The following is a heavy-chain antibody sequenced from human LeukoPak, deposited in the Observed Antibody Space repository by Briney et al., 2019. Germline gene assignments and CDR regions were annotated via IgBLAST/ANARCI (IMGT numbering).Heavy chain of an antibody. CDR3: ASLNYYYMDV. V-gene: IGHV4-34*01. Sequence: SETLSLTCAVYGGSFSGYYWIWIPQPPGKGLEGIGEINHSGRTNYNPSLKSRVTISVDTSKNQFSLKLSSVTAADTAVYYCASLNYYYMDVWGKGTTVTVSS. CDR1: GGSFSGYY. CDR2: INHSGRT. J-gene: IGHJ6*03.